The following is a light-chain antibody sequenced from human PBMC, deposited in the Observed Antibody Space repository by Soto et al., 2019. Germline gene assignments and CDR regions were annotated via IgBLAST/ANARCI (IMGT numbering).Light chain of an antibody. Sequence: DIQMTQSPSTLSASVGDRVTITCRASQSISSWLAWYQQKPGKAPKLLIYKASILESGVPSRFSGSGSGTEFTLTISSLQPDDLATYYCQQYNSYLYTFGQGTNLEIK. CDR1: QSISSW. CDR2: KAS. J-gene: IGKJ2*01. V-gene: IGKV1-5*03. CDR3: QQYNSYLYT.